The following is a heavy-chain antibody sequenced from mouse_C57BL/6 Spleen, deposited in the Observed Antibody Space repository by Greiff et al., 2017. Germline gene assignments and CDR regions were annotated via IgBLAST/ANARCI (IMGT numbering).Heavy chain of an antibody. CDR3: ARDDYHTWFAY. J-gene: IGHJ3*01. Sequence: EVQLQQSGPELVKPGASVKISCKASGYTFTDYYMNWVKQSHGKSLEWIGDINPNNGGTSYNQKFKGKATLTVDKSSSTAYMELRSLTSEDSAVYYCARDDYHTWFAYWGQGTLVTVSA. V-gene: IGHV1-26*01. CDR2: INPNNGGT. CDR1: GYTFTDYY. D-gene: IGHD2-4*01.